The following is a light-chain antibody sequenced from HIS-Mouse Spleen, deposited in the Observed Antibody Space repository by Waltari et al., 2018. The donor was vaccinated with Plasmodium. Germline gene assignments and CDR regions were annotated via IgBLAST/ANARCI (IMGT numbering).Light chain of an antibody. CDR1: ALPTKY. Sequence: SYELTPPPPVSVSPGQTARIPCSGDALPTKYAYWYQQKSGQAPVRVIYEDSKRPSGIPERFSGSSSGTMATLTISGAQVEDEADYYCYSTDSSGNHRVFGGGTKLTVL. J-gene: IGLJ3*02. CDR3: YSTDSSGNHRV. V-gene: IGLV3-10*01. CDR2: EDS.